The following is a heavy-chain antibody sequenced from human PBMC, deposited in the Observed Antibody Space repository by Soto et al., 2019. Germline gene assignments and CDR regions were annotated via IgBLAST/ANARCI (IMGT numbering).Heavy chain of an antibody. Sequence: QLQLQESGPGLVKPSETLSLTCTVSGGSISSSSYYWGWIRQPPGKGLEWIGSIYYSGSTYYNPSLKSRVTISVDTSKNQFSLKLSSVTAADTAVYYCARRRGDGGITGRYYFDYWGQGTLVTVSS. CDR1: GGSISSSSYY. D-gene: IGHD1-20*01. CDR3: ARRRGDGGITGRYYFDY. V-gene: IGHV4-39*01. J-gene: IGHJ4*02. CDR2: IYYSGST.